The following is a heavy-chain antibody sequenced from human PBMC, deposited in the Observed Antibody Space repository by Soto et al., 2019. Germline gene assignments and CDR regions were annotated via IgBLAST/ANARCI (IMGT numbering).Heavy chain of an antibody. CDR1: GYSFTSYW. CDR2: IYPGDSDT. J-gene: IGHJ4*02. CDR3: ARQSGYCTNGVCSRSFDY. D-gene: IGHD2-8*01. Sequence: GESLKISCKGSGYSFTSYWIGWVRQMPGKGLEWMGIIYPGDSDTRYSPSFQGQVTISADKSISTAYLQWSSLTASDTAMYYCARQSGYCTNGVCSRSFDYWGQGTLVTVSS. V-gene: IGHV5-51*01.